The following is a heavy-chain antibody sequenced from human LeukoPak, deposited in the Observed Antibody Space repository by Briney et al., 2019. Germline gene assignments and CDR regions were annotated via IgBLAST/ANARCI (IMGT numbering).Heavy chain of an antibody. D-gene: IGHD6-13*01. J-gene: IGHJ4*02. CDR2: IYTCGST. CDR1: RGSISTYY. CDR3: ARGIAAAWLGRYYFDY. Sequence: SETLSLTRTLSRGSISTYYWSSIPQPAGKELECIGRIYTCGSTNYNPSLKSRVTMSVDTSKNPFSLKLSAVTAADTAVYYCARGIAAAWLGRYYFDYWGQGTLVTVSS. V-gene: IGHV4-4*07.